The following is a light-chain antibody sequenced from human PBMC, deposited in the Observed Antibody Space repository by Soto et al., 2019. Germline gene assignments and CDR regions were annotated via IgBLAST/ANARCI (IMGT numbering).Light chain of an antibody. CDR3: AAWDDSLSGHYV. Sequence: QSVLTQPASASGTPGQRVTISCSGISSNIGSNYVYWYQQLPGKAPKLVIYRNSQRPSGVPDRFSGSKSGTSASLAISGLRSEDEGDYYCAAWDDSLSGHYVFATGTKVTVL. CDR1: SSNIGSNY. CDR2: RNS. J-gene: IGLJ1*01. V-gene: IGLV1-47*01.